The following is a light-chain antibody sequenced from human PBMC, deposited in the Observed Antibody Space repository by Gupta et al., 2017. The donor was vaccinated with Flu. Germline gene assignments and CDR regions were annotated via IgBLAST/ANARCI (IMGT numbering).Light chain of an antibody. CDR2: EEN. J-gene: IGLJ3*02. CDR1: SGSSASNN. CDR3: QSWDSSNVNWV. V-gene: IGLV6-57*03. Sequence: NFMLTQPHSVSESPGKTVTISCTRSSGSSASNNGKWYQRRPGNAPTTVIYEENQRPSGVPDRFSGSIDRSSNSASLTIAGLKTEDEADYYCQSWDSSNVNWVFGGGTRLTVL.